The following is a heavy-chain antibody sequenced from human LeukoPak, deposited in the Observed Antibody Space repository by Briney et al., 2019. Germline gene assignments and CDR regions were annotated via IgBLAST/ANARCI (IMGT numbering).Heavy chain of an antibody. J-gene: IGHJ4*02. Sequence: SETLSLTCTVSGGSISSYYWSWIRQPPGKGLEWIGYIYYSGSTNYNPSLKSRVTISVDTSKNQFSLKLSSVTAADTAVYYCARQTGGYYLIDYWGQGTLVTVSS. CDR2: IYYSGST. CDR1: GGSISSYY. V-gene: IGHV4-59*08. CDR3: ARQTGGYYLIDY. D-gene: IGHD3-22*01.